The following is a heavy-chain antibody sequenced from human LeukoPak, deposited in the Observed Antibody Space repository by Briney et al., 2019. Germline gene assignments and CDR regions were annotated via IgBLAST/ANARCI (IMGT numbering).Heavy chain of an antibody. CDR1: GYTFTSYD. J-gene: IGHJ6*03. CDR2: MNPNSGNT. Sequence: ASVKVSCKASGYTFTSYDINWVREATGQGLEWMGWMNPNSGNTGYAQKFQGRVTMTRNTSISTAYMELSSLRSEDTAVYYCAIGIGSSSLPRYYYMDVWGKGTTVTVSS. V-gene: IGHV1-8*01. D-gene: IGHD6-13*01. CDR3: AIGIGSSSLPRYYYMDV.